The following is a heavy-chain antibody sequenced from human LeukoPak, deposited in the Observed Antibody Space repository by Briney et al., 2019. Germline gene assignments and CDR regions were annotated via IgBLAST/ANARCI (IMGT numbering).Heavy chain of an antibody. D-gene: IGHD4-11*01. CDR1: GGSISSGGYS. CDR2: IYHSGST. V-gene: IGHV4-30-2*01. J-gene: IGHJ4*02. Sequence: SGTLSLTCAVSGGSISSGGYSWSWIRQPPGKGLEWIGYIYHSGSTYYNPSLKSRVTISVDRSKNQFSLKLSSVTAADTAVYYCASFYSNSYYFDYWGQGTLVTVSS. CDR3: ASFYSNSYYFDY.